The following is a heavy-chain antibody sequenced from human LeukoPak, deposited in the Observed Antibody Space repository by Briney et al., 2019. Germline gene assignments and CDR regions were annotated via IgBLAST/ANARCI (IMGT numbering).Heavy chain of an antibody. CDR2: ISYDGSNK. J-gene: IGHJ1*01. Sequence: PGGSLRLSCAASGFTFSSYAMHWVRQAPGKGLEWVAVISYDGSNKYYADSVKGRFTISRDNSKNTLYLQMNSLRAEDTAVYYCAREYSGSYFRYFQHWGQGTLVTVSS. CDR1: GFTFSSYA. V-gene: IGHV3-30-3*01. D-gene: IGHD1-26*01. CDR3: AREYSGSYFRYFQH.